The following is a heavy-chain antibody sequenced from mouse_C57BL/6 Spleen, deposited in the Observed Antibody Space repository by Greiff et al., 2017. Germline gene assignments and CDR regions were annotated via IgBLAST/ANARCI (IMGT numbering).Heavy chain of an antibody. CDR2: INPSNGGT. J-gene: IGHJ4*01. Sequence: QVQLQQPGTELVKPGASVKLSCKASGYTFTSYWMHWVKQRPGQGLEWIGNINPSNGGTKYTEKFKSKATLTGDKSSSTAYMQLSSLTSEDSAVYYCARWYYGYYYAMDYWGQGTSVTVSS. V-gene: IGHV1-53*01. CDR1: GYTFTSYW. CDR3: ARWYYGYYYAMDY. D-gene: IGHD1-2*01.